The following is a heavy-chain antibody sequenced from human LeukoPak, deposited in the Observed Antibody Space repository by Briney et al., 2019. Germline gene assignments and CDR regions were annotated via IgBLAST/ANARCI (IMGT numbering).Heavy chain of an antibody. CDR1: GYSISSGYY. J-gene: IGHJ4*02. CDR2: IYHSGST. Sequence: SETLSLTCTVSGYSISSGYYWGWIRQPPGKGLEWIGSIYHSGSTYYNPSLKSRVTISVDTSKNQFSLKLSSVTAADTAVYYCARGGRLQSNLVDYWGQGTLVTVPS. D-gene: IGHD4-11*01. CDR3: ARGGRLQSNLVDY. V-gene: IGHV4-38-2*02.